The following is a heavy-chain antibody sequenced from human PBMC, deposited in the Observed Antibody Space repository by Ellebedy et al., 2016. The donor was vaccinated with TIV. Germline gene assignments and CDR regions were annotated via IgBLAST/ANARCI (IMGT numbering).Heavy chain of an antibody. CDR1: GYSFTSYW. D-gene: IGHD3-3*01. J-gene: IGHJ4*02. V-gene: IGHV5-51*01. CDR2: IYPGDSDT. CDR3: ARRPFRSRSLYDY. Sequence: GESLKISCRGSGYSFTSYWVGWVRQMPGKGLEWMGIIYPGDSDTRYSPSFQGQVTISADKSISTAYLQWSSLKASDTAMYYCARRPFRSRSLYDYWGQGTLVTVSS.